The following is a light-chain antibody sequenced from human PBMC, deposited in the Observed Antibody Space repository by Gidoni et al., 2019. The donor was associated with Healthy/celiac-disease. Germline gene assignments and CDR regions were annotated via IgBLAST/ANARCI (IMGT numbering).Light chain of an antibody. Sequence: EFVLTQSPGTLSLSPGERATLSCRASQSVSSSYLAWYQQKPGQAPRLLIYGASSRATGIPDRLSGSGSGTDFTLTISRLEPEDFAVYYCQQYGSSPPLTFGGGTKVEIK. V-gene: IGKV3-20*01. CDR2: GAS. CDR3: QQYGSSPPLT. J-gene: IGKJ4*01. CDR1: QSVSSSY.